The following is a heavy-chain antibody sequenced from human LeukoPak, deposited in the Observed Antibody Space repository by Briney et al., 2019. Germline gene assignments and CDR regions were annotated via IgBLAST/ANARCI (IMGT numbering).Heavy chain of an antibody. J-gene: IGHJ3*01. D-gene: IGHD3-22*01. CDR1: GFTFSSYW. CDR3: ARAGYYGISVNDAFDV. Sequence: PGGSLRLSCAASGFTFSSYWMSWVRQAPGKGLEWVANIKQDGSEKYYVDSVKGRFTISRDNAKNTLFLQMNSLRAEDTAVYYCARAGYYGISVNDAFDVWGQGSMVTVSS. V-gene: IGHV3-7*04. CDR2: IKQDGSEK.